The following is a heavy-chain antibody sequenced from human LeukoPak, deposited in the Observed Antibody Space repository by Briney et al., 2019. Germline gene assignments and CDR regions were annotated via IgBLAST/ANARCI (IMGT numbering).Heavy chain of an antibody. J-gene: IGHJ4*02. CDR2: IYYSGTT. V-gene: IGHV4-59*01. CDR3: ARSRSRGYSGDFDY. D-gene: IGHD5-12*01. Sequence: SEILSLTCIVSGGSISGYYWSWIRQPPGKGLEWIGYIYYSGTTNYNPPLKSRITISVDTSKNQFSLKLSSVTAADTAVYYCARSRSRGYSGDFDYWGQGTLVTVSS. CDR1: GGSISGYY.